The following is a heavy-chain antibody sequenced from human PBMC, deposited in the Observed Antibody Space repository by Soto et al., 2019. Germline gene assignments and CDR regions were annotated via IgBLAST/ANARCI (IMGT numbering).Heavy chain of an antibody. V-gene: IGHV3-30*18. CDR2: ISYDGSNK. CDR1: GFTFSSYG. J-gene: IGHJ6*02. CDR3: AKDLVSRYYYGMGV. Sequence: GGSLRLSCAASGFTFSSYGMHWVRQAPGKGLEWVAVISYDGSNKYYADSVKGRFTISRDNSKNTLYLQMNSLRAEDTAVYYCAKDLVSRYYYGMGVWGPGTTFPVS.